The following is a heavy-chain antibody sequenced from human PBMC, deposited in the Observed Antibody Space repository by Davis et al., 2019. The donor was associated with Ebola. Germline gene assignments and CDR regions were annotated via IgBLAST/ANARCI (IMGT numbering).Heavy chain of an antibody. CDR2: IYPGDSDT. J-gene: IGHJ4*02. V-gene: IGHV5-51*01. D-gene: IGHD2-2*01. CDR1: GSSFTSNW. Sequence: GESLKISCKGSGSSFTSNWIGWVRQMPGKGLEWMGSIYPGDSDTRYSPSFQGQVTISADKSITTAYLQWNSLKASDTAIYYCTRQGPTSWDSWGQGTLVTVSS. CDR3: TRQGPTSWDS.